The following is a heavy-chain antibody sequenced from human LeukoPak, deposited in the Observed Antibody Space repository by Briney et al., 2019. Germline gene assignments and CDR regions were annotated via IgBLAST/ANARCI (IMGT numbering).Heavy chain of an antibody. Sequence: TPSETLSLTCTVSGGAVNSDNQYWSWIRQPPGKGLEWIGYIHHSGSTYYNTSLKSRLTISLDTSRNQFSLKMNSVTAADTAVYYCAKDNYGYGAMDCWGQGTLVTVSS. CDR3: AKDNYGYGAMDC. D-gene: IGHD3-10*01. V-gene: IGHV4-30-4*01. CDR2: IHHSGST. J-gene: IGHJ4*02. CDR1: GGAVNSDNQY.